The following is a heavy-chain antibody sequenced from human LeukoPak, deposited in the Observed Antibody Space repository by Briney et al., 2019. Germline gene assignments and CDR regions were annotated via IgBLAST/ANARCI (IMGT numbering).Heavy chain of an antibody. V-gene: IGHV4-39*01. CDR1: GGSISSSSYY. J-gene: IGHJ4*02. Sequence: SETLSLTCTVSGGSISSSSYYWGWIRQPPGKGLEWIATIYYTGRTYYNPSLKSRVTISIDTSKNQFSLKLSSVPAADTAVYYCARLGIKYDYVLGSYRSFPYYFDYWGQGTLVTVSS. D-gene: IGHD3-16*02. CDR3: ARLGIKYDYVLGSYRSFPYYFDY. CDR2: IYYTGRT.